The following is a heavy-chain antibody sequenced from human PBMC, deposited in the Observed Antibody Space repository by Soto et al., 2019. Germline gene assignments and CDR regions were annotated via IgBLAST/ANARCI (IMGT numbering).Heavy chain of an antibody. CDR1: GFTFSSYG. D-gene: IGHD2-2*02. CDR3: AKDGGYFVVVPAAISDGMDV. J-gene: IGHJ6*02. CDR2: ISYDGSNK. Sequence: GGSLRLSXAASGFTFSSYGMHWVRQAPGKGLEWVAVISYDGSNKYYADSVKGRFTISRDNSKNTLYLQMNSLRAEDTAVYYCAKDGGYFVVVPAAISDGMDVWGQGTTVTVSS. V-gene: IGHV3-30*18.